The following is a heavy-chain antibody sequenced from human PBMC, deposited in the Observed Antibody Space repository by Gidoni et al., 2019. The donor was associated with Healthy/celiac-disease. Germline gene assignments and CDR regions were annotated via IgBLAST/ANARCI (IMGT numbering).Heavy chain of an antibody. V-gene: IGHV3-30*18. Sequence: QVQLVESGGGVVQPGRSLRLSCAASGCTFSSYGRHWVRQAPGKGLGWVAVIADDGSNKYYAASVKGRFTISRDNSKNTLYLQMNSLRAEDTAVYYCAKHRSGDEGMDVWGKGTTVTVSS. CDR2: IADDGSNK. CDR1: GCTFSSYG. D-gene: IGHD2-21*01. CDR3: AKHRSGDEGMDV. J-gene: IGHJ6*03.